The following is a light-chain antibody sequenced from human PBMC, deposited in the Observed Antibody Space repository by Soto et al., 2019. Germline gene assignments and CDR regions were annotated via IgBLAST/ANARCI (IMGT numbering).Light chain of an antibody. CDR2: DAT. V-gene: IGKV1-39*01. CDR3: QQSFDTPRT. Sequence: DIQMTQSPSSLSASVGDRVTITCRASQSIKSYVNWYQHKPRKAPNLLIHDATSLHSGVPSRFSGSGSGTEFTLTISSLQPEDFATYYCQQSFDTPRTFGQGTKVDIK. J-gene: IGKJ1*01. CDR1: QSIKSY.